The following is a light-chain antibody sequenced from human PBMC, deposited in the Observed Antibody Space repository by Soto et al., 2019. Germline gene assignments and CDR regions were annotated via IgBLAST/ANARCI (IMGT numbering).Light chain of an antibody. Sequence: DIQMTQSPSTLSASVGDRVTITCRASQSLGIWLAWHQQKPGKAPKLLIYDASTLKSGVPSRFSGSGSGTKFTLTISSLQPDDFATYYCQEYNSYSEAFGQGTKVDI. J-gene: IGKJ1*01. V-gene: IGKV1-5*01. CDR1: QSLGIW. CDR2: DAS. CDR3: QEYNSYSEA.